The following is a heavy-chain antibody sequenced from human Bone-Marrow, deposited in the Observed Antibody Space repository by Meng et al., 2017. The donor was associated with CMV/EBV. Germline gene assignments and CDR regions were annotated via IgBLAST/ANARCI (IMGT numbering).Heavy chain of an antibody. CDR3: ARRSNYYYYGMDV. CDR2: INSDGSST. V-gene: IGHV3-74*01. J-gene: IGHJ6*02. D-gene: IGHD3-10*01. Sequence: GESLKISCAASGFTFSSYGMHWVRQAPGKGLVWVSRINSDGSSTSYADSVKGRFTISRDNAKNTLYLQMNSLRAEDTAVYYCARRSNYYYYGMDVWGQGTTVTVSS. CDR1: GFTFSSYG.